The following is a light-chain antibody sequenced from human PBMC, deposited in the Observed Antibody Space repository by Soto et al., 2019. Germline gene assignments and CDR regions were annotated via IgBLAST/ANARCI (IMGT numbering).Light chain of an antibody. V-gene: IGKV1-5*03. J-gene: IGKJ1*01. CDR1: QSISSW. Sequence: DIQTTQSPSTLSASVGDRVIITCRASQSISSWLAWYQQKPGKAPKLLIYKASSLESGVPSRFSGSGSGTEFTLTISSLQPEDFATYYCLQHNSYPRTFGQGTKVDIK. CDR3: LQHNSYPRT. CDR2: KAS.